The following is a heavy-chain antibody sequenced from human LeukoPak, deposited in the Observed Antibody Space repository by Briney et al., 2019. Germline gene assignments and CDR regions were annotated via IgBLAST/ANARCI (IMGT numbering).Heavy chain of an antibody. J-gene: IGHJ3*02. CDR1: GYNFRNYG. V-gene: IGHV1-18*01. Sequence: GASVKVSCKASGYNFRNYGIGWVRQAPRQGLEWMGWITAGNGNTNYAQKVQRRVTMNTDTSTSTAYMELRSLRSDDTAVYFCARDSARGYSYGYNAFDIWGQGTMVTVSS. D-gene: IGHD5-18*01. CDR2: ITAGNGNT. CDR3: ARDSARGYSYGYNAFDI.